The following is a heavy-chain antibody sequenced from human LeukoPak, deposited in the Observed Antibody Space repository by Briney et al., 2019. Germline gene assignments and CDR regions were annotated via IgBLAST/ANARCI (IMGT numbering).Heavy chain of an antibody. Sequence: SETLSLTCTVSGGSITSRNNYWGWIRQPPGKGLEWIAIISDTGTTYYSPSLKSRLTISVGTSKNQFSLTLSSVTAADTAVYYCARRNYPYYFDYWGQGTLVTVSS. CDR1: GGSITSRNNY. CDR2: ISDTGTT. J-gene: IGHJ4*02. V-gene: IGHV4-39*01. D-gene: IGHD1-7*01. CDR3: ARRNYPYYFDY.